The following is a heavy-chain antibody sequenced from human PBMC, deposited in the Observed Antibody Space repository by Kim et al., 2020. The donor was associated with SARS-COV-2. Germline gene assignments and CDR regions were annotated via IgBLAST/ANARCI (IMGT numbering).Heavy chain of an antibody. Sequence: SETLSLTCTVSGGSISSYYWSWIRQPPGKGLEWIGYIYYSGSTNYNPSLKSRVTISVDTSKNQFSLKLSSVTAADTAVYYCARQPYGGKTEWFDPWGQGTLVTVSS. D-gene: IGHD4-17*01. V-gene: IGHV4-59*01. CDR3: ARQPYGGKTEWFDP. J-gene: IGHJ5*02. CDR2: IYYSGST. CDR1: GGSISSYY.